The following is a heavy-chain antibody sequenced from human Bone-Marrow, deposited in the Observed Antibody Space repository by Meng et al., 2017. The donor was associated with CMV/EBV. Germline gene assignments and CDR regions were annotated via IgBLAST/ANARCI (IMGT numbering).Heavy chain of an antibody. CDR2: INRKSDRI. D-gene: IGHD3-16*01. J-gene: IGHJ6*01. CDR1: GFTFSDYA. CDR3: VRDIGVAEITESTKYYSALDV. Sequence: SLKISCAASGFTFSDYALHWVRQAPGKGLEWVSGINRKSDRIGYADSVKGRFTISRDNGKKSLHLQMNSLRAEDTALYYCVRDIGVAEITESTKYYSALDVWGQGTTVTGSS. V-gene: IGHV3-9*01.